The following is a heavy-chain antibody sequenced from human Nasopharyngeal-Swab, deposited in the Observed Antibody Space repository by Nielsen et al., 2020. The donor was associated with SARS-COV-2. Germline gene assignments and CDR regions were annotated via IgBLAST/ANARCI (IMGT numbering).Heavy chain of an antibody. CDR1: GGSISSSSYY. V-gene: IGHV4-39*07. CDR3: ARDSPYYDFWSGLGPFDY. Sequence: SETLSLTCTVSGGSISSSSYYWVWIRQPPGKGLEWIGSIYYSGSTYYNPSLKSRVTISVDTSKNQFSLKLSSVTAADTAVYYCARDSPYYDFWSGLGPFDYWGQGTLVTVSS. CDR2: IYYSGST. D-gene: IGHD3-3*01. J-gene: IGHJ4*02.